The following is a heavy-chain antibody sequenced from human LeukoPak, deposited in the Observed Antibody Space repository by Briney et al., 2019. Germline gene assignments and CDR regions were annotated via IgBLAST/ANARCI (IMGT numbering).Heavy chain of an antibody. V-gene: IGHV1-18*04. CDR1: GYTFTSYG. Sequence: ASVKVSCKASGYTFTSYGISWVRQAPGQGLEWMGWISAYNGNTNYAQKLQGRVTMTTDTSTSTAYMELRSLRSDDTAVYYCARDLESTMVRGDRFDPWGQGTLVTVSS. CDR2: ISAYNGNT. J-gene: IGHJ5*02. CDR3: ARDLESTMVRGDRFDP. D-gene: IGHD3-10*01.